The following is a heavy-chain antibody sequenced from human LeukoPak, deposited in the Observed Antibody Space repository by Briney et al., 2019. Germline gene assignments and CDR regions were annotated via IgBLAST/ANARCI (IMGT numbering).Heavy chain of an antibody. CDR1: GFTFSNYG. J-gene: IGHJ6*03. Sequence: PGRTLRLSCAASGFTFSNYGMSWVRQAPGKGLEWVSGFSGSGGPTYYADSVKGRFTMSRDNSKNTLYLQMSSLTAEDTAVYYCAKDNVKVTTIRRVPHYMDVWGKGATVTISS. V-gene: IGHV3-23*01. CDR2: FSGSGGPT. CDR3: AKDNVKVTTIRRVPHYMDV. D-gene: IGHD5-12*01.